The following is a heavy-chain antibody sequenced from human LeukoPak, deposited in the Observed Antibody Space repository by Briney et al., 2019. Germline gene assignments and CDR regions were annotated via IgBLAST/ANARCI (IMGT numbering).Heavy chain of an antibody. CDR1: GYNFSRYW. J-gene: IGHJ5*02. CDR2: IYPRDSNT. D-gene: IGHD6-13*01. Sequence: GESLKISCKGSGYNFSRYWIGWVRQMPGKGLEWMGIIYPRDSNTIYSPSFQGQVTISVDTSINTAYLQWISLKASDTAMYYCARHPIAAGGAYNWFDPWGQGTLVTVSS. V-gene: IGHV5-51*01. CDR3: ARHPIAAGGAYNWFDP.